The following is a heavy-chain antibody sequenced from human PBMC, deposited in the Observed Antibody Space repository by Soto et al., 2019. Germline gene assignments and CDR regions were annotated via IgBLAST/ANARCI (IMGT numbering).Heavy chain of an antibody. CDR2: ISHDGYDE. J-gene: IGHJ5*02. Sequence: GGSLRLSCAASGFIFRSYGMHWVRQAPGKGLEWVTAISHDGYDEYYADSVKGRFTISRDNSENTLYLQMNSLRSEDTALYYCAKDSPKYNWFDPWGQGTLVTVSS. CDR1: GFIFRSYG. V-gene: IGHV3-30*18. CDR3: AKDSPKYNWFDP.